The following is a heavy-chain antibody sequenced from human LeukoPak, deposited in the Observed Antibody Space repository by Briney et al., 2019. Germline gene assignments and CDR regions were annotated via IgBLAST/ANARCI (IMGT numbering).Heavy chain of an antibody. V-gene: IGHV3-23*01. D-gene: IGHD2-8*02. J-gene: IGHJ4*02. CDR2: IFPSGGEI. CDR1: GCTFSSYG. Sequence: GGSLRLSCAASGCTFSSYGMIWVRQPPGKGMEWVSSIFPSGGEIHYADSVRGRFTISRDNSKSALSLQINSLRAEDTAIYYCATYRQVLFPFESWGQGTLVTVSS. CDR3: ATYRQVLFPFES.